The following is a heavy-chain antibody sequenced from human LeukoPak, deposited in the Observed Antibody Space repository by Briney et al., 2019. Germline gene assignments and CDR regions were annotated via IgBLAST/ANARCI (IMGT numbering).Heavy chain of an antibody. CDR1: GFTFSSYA. V-gene: IGHV3-64D*06. CDR2: ISSNGGST. CDR3: VKDRVATIRGDFDY. D-gene: IGHD5-12*01. J-gene: IGHJ4*02. Sequence: PGGSLRLSCSASGFTFSSYAMHWVRQAPGKGLEYVSAISSNGGSTYYADSVKGRFTISRDNSKNTLYLQMSSLRAEDTAVNYCVKDRVATIRGDFDYWGQGTLVTVSS.